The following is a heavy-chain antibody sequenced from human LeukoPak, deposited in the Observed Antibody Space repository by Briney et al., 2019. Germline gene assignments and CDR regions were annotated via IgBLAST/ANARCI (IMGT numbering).Heavy chain of an antibody. CDR3: AKDPEWGCSSTSCYVSFYDY. V-gene: IGHV3-23*01. Sequence: GGSLRLSCAASGFTFSSYAMSLVRQAPGKGLEWVSAISGSGGSTYYADSVKGRFTISRDNSKNTLYLQMNSLRAEDTAVYYCAKDPEWGCSSTSCYVSFYDYWGQGTLVTVSS. J-gene: IGHJ4*02. D-gene: IGHD2-2*01. CDR2: ISGSGGST. CDR1: GFTFSSYA.